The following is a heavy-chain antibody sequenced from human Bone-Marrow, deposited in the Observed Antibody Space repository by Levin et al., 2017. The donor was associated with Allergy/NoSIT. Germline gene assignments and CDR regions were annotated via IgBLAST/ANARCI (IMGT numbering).Heavy chain of an antibody. CDR1: GFTFSSNS. CDR3: ASPRGGYGNLIDY. CDR2: ISSSSTYI. D-gene: IGHD5-12*01. J-gene: IGHJ4*02. V-gene: IGHV3-21*01. Sequence: EGSLRLSCAASGFTFSSNSMNWVRQAPGKGLEWVSSISSSSTYIYYADSVKGRFTISRDNAKNSLYLQMNSLRAEDTAVYYCASPRGGYGNLIDYWGQGTLVTVSS.